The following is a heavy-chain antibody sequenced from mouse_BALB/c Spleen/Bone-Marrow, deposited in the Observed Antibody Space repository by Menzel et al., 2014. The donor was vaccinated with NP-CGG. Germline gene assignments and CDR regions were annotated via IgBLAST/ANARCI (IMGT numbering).Heavy chain of an antibody. CDR3: ARDRGLTYFDY. Sequence: LVESGGGLVQPGGSLRLSCTTSGFTFTDYYMSWVRQPPGKALEWLGFIRNKANGYTTEYSASVKGRFTISRDNSQSILYLQMNTLRAEDSATYYCARDRGLTYFDYWGQXXTLTXSS. J-gene: IGHJ2*01. V-gene: IGHV7-3*02. D-gene: IGHD2-4*01. CDR1: GFTFTDYY. CDR2: IRNKANGYTT.